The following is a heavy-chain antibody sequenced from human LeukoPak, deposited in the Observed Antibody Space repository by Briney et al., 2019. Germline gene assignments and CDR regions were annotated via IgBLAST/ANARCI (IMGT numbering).Heavy chain of an antibody. CDR2: IYSGGST. CDR1: GFTVSSNY. J-gene: IGHJ4*02. V-gene: IGHV3-53*01. Sequence: EPGGSLRLSCAASGFTVSSNYMSWVRQAPGKGLEWVSVIYSGGSTYYADSVKGRFTISRDNSKNTLYLQMNSLRAEDTAVYYCARFNSYSGSYGGVGFDYWGQGTLVTVSS. CDR3: ARFNSYSGSYGGVGFDY. D-gene: IGHD1-26*01.